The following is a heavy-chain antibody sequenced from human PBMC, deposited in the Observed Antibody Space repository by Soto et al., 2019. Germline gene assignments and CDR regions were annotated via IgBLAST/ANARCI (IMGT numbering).Heavy chain of an antibody. Sequence: GGSLRLSCAASGFTFSSYEMNWVRQAPGKGLEWVSYISSSGSTIYYADSVKGRFTISRDNAKNSLYLQMNSLRAEDTAVYYCARVGNYYDSSGYYYFDYWGQGTLVTVSS. CDR3: ARVGNYYDSSGYYYFDY. CDR2: ISSSGSTI. CDR1: GFTFSSYE. D-gene: IGHD3-22*01. V-gene: IGHV3-48*03. J-gene: IGHJ4*02.